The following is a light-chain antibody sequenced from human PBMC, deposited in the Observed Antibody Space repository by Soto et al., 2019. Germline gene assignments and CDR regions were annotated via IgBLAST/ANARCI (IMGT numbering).Light chain of an antibody. J-gene: IGLJ2*01. CDR2: EVT. CDR1: RGDIGYYNY. Sequence: QSALTQHASVSGSPGQSITISCTGSRGDIGYYNYVSWYQQHPGKAPKLIIYEVTNRPSGVSDRFSGSKSGNTASLTISGLQAEDEADYYCSSYTGTSTFVFGVGTKLTVL. CDR3: SSYTGTSTFV. V-gene: IGLV2-14*01.